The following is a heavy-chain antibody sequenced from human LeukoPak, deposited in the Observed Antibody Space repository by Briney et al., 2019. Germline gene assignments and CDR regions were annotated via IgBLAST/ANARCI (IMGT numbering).Heavy chain of an antibody. D-gene: IGHD5-18*01. CDR2: INLSGST. CDR1: GGSFSGYY. J-gene: IGHJ4*02. CDR3: ARVYSDY. Sequence: SETLSLTCAVYGGSFSGYYWSWIRQPPGKGLEWIGEINLSGSTNYNPSLKNRVTISVDTSKNQFSLRLSSVTAADTAVYYCARVYSDYWGQGTLVTVSS. V-gene: IGHV4-34*01.